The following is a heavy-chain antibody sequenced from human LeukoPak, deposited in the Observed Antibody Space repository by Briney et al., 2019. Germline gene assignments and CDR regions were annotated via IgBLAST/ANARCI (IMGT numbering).Heavy chain of an antibody. Sequence: SETLSLTCTVSGGSISSSSYYWGWIRQPPGKGLEWIGSIYYSGSTYYNPSLKSRVTISVDTSKNQFSLKLSSVTAADTAVYYCASTIFGVVTGYYYYYYMDVWGKGTTVTVSS. CDR3: ASTIFGVVTGYYYYYYMDV. J-gene: IGHJ6*03. CDR1: GGSISSSSYY. D-gene: IGHD3-3*01. V-gene: IGHV4-39*07. CDR2: IYYSGST.